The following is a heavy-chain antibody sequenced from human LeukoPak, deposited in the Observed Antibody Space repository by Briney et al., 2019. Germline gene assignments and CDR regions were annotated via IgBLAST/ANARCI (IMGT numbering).Heavy chain of an antibody. Sequence: GGSLRLSCAASGFTFSSYGMHWVRQAPGKGLEWVAVIWYDGSNKYYADSVKGRFTISRDNSKNTLYLQMNSLRAEDTAVYYCAKSRATVVTPLWFDPWGQGTLVTVSS. D-gene: IGHD4-23*01. CDR1: GFTFSSYG. CDR2: IWYDGSNK. J-gene: IGHJ5*02. CDR3: AKSRATVVTPLWFDP. V-gene: IGHV3-33*06.